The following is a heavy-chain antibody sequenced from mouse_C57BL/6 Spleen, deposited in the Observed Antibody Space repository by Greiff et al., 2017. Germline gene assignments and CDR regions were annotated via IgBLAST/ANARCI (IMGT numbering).Heavy chain of an antibody. V-gene: IGHV1-55*01. Sequence: QVQLKQPGAELVKPGASVKMSCKASGYTFTSYWITWVKQRPGQGLEWIGDIYPGSGSTNYNEKFKSKATLTVDTSSSTAYMQLSSLTSEDSAVYYCARLRYYGSSYGWFAYWGQGTLVTVSA. CDR1: GYTFTSYW. J-gene: IGHJ3*01. D-gene: IGHD1-1*01. CDR2: IYPGSGST. CDR3: ARLRYYGSSYGWFAY.